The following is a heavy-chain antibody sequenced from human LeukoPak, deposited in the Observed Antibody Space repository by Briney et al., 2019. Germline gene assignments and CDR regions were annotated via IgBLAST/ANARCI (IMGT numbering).Heavy chain of an antibody. Sequence: SETLSLTCTVSGGSISSSSYYWGWIRQPPGKGLEWIGSIYYSGSTYYNPSLKSRVTISVDTSKNQFSLKLSSVTAADTAVYYCARHYPRVIAAAGTWNPGNAHDAFDIWGQGTVVTVSS. CDR2: IYYSGST. D-gene: IGHD6-13*01. CDR3: ARHYPRVIAAAGTWNPGNAHDAFDI. CDR1: GGSISSSSYY. V-gene: IGHV4-39*01. J-gene: IGHJ3*02.